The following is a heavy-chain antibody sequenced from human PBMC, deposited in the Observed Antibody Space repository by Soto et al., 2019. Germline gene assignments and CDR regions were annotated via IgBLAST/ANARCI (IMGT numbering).Heavy chain of an antibody. J-gene: IGHJ6*02. CDR1: GYTFTSYD. Sequence: QVQLVQSGAEVTKPGASVMVSCKASGYTFTSYDINWVRQATGQGLEWMGWMSPNSGATGYAQKFQGRVTMTRDTSISTAYMELSNLRSEDTAIYYCARGVDAGVDVWGQGSTVTVSS. V-gene: IGHV1-8*01. CDR2: MSPNSGAT. CDR3: ARGVDAGVDV. D-gene: IGHD1-1*01.